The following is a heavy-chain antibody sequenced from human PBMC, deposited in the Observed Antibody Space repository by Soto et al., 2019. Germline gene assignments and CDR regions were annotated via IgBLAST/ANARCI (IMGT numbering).Heavy chain of an antibody. CDR2: MYYSGSS. V-gene: IGHV4-39*02. D-gene: IGHD3-9*01. J-gene: IGHJ5*02. CDR1: GGSISSSSYF. Sequence: PSETLSLTCTVSGGSISSSSYFWGWIRQPPGKGLEWIGSMYYSGSSYYNPSLKSRVTISVDTSKNQFSLKLSSVTAADTAVYYCAREGRYQDFLTGYFPSGWFDPWGQGTLVTVSS. CDR3: AREGRYQDFLTGYFPSGWFDP.